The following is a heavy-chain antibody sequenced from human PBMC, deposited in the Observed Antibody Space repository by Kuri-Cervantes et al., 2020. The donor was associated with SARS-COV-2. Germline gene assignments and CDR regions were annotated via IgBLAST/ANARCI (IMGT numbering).Heavy chain of an antibody. J-gene: IGHJ6*02. CDR3: ARVHPGPEFYYGMDA. CDR1: GDSVSSNTAA. D-gene: IGHD3-10*01. V-gene: IGHV6-1*01. CDR2: TYYRSKWYN. Sequence: SCAISGDSVSSNTAAWNWIRQSPSRGLEWLGRTYYRSKWYNDYAVSVKSRITINPDTSKNQFSLHLNSVTPEDTAVYYCARVHPGPEFYYGMDAWGQGTTVTVSS.